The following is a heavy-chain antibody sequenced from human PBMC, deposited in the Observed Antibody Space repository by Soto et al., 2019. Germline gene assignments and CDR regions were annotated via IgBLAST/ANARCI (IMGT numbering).Heavy chain of an antibody. CDR3: ARAHYYDSSGSATYYYYGMDV. CDR2: IIPIFGTA. D-gene: IGHD3-22*01. V-gene: IGHV1-69*01. CDR1: GGTFSSYA. J-gene: IGHJ6*02. Sequence: QVQLVQSGAEVKKPGSSVKVSCKASGGTFSSYAISWVRQAPGQGLEWMGGIIPIFGTANYAQKFQGRVTITADESTSTAYMELSSLRSEDTAVYYCARAHYYDSSGSATYYYYGMDVWGQGTTFTVSS.